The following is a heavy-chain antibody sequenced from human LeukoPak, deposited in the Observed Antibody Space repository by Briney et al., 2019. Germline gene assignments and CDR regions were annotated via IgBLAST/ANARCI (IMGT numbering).Heavy chain of an antibody. J-gene: IGHJ4*02. CDR3: AREATVVTYYFDY. D-gene: IGHD4-23*01. CDR1: GGSISSYY. V-gene: IGHV4-39*07. Sequence: SETLSLTCTVSGGSISSYYWGWIRQPPGKGLEWIGSIYYSGSTYYNPSLKSRVTISVDTSKNQFSLKLSSVTAADTAVYYCAREATVVTYYFDYWGQGTLVTVSS. CDR2: IYYSGST.